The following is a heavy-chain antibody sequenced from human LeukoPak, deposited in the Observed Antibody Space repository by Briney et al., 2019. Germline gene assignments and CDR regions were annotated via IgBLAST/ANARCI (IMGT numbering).Heavy chain of an antibody. CDR3: ARDYNNWYFDL. Sequence: SETLFLTCDASGDSISSYYWSWIRQPAGKGLEWLGRIYPSGSANYNPSLKSRGTMSVDTSKNQFSLRLSSVTAADTAVYFCARDYNNWYFDLWGRGTLVTVSS. V-gene: IGHV4-4*07. CDR1: GDSISSYY. D-gene: IGHD5-24*01. CDR2: IYPSGSA. J-gene: IGHJ2*01.